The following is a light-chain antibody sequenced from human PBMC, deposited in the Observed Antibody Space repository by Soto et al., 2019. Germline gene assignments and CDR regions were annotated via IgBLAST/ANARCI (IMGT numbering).Light chain of an antibody. V-gene: IGKV1-5*01. CDR1: QSISSW. J-gene: IGKJ3*01. CDR3: QQYNSYPT. CDR2: DAC. Sequence: DIQMTQSPSTLSASVGDRVTITCRASQSISSWLAWYQQKPGKAPNLLIYDACSLESGVPSRFSGSGPGTEFPLTSSSLQTDDFATYYCQQYNSYPTFGPGTKVDIK.